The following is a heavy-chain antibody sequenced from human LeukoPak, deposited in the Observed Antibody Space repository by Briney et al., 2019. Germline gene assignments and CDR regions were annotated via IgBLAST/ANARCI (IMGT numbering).Heavy chain of an antibody. CDR3: ARGGIVVVPAAVHWFDP. J-gene: IGHJ5*02. V-gene: IGHV4-39*07. CDR1: GGSISSSSYY. D-gene: IGHD2-2*01. Sequence: KPSETLSLTCTVSGGSISSSSYYWGWIRQPPGKGLEWIGSIYYSGSTYYNPSLKSRVTISVDTSKNQFSLKLSSVTAADTAVYYCARGGIVVVPAAVHWFDPWGQGTLVTVSS. CDR2: IYYSGST.